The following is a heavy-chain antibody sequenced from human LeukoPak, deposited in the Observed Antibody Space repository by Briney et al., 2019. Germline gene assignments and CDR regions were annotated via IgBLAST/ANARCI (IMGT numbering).Heavy chain of an antibody. CDR2: INPNSGGT. J-gene: IGHJ4*02. V-gene: IGHV1-2*02. CDR3: AKSHGDTAMIGY. D-gene: IGHD5-18*01. Sequence: ASVKVSCKASGYTFTGYYMHWVRQAPGQGLEWMGWINPNSGGTNYAQKFQGRVTMTRDTSISTAYMELSRLRSDDTAVYYCAKSHGDTAMIGYWGQGTLVTVSS. CDR1: GYTFTGYY.